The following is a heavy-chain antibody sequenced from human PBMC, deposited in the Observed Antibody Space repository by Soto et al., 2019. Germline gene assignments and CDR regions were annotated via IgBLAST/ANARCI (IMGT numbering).Heavy chain of an antibody. V-gene: IGHV1-58*01. Sequence: QMQLVQSGPEVKKPGTSVKVSCKASGFTFTSSAVQWVRQARGQRLEWIGWIVVGSGDTNYAQKFQERVTITRDMSTSTAYRELSSLRSEDTAVYYCAADRVGWLPFEFWGQGTMVTVSS. CDR1: GFTFTSSA. CDR3: AADRVGWLPFEF. J-gene: IGHJ3*01. CDR2: IVVGSGDT. D-gene: IGHD5-12*01.